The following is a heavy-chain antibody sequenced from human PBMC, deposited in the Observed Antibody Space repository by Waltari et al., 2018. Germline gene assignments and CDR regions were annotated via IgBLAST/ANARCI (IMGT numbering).Heavy chain of an antibody. J-gene: IGHJ4*02. CDR1: RDSVPAHH. Sequence: LVQSGAGVMKPGASVRVSCKASRDSVPAHHIHWVRPAPGQGLEWMGWVNPNGGGTNYAQRFAGRITVTWDASITTAYMEFSRLTSGDTAVYFCAREYCGGDCRLFDYWGQGTPVTVSS. CDR2: VNPNGGGT. D-gene: IGHD2-21*02. V-gene: IGHV1-2*02. CDR3: AREYCGGDCRLFDY.